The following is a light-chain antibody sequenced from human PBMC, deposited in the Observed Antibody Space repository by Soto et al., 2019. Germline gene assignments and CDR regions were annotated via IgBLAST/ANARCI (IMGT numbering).Light chain of an antibody. CDR1: SSNIGAGYG. Sequence: QSVLTQPPSVSGTPGQRVTISCTGSSSNIGAGYGVHWYQQLPGAAPQLLIYGTTNRPSGVPDRFSGSKSGTSASLAITGXXXXDEADYYCHSYDSSLSGSVXGGGTKLTVL. J-gene: IGLJ3*02. V-gene: IGLV1-40*01. CDR3: HSYDSSLSGSV. CDR2: GTT.